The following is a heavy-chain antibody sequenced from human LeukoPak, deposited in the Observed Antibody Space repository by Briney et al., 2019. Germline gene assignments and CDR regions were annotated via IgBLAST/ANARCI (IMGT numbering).Heavy chain of an antibody. J-gene: IGHJ6*02. CDR2: ISAYNGNT. CDR1: GYTFTSYG. D-gene: IGHD3-3*01. Sequence: ASVKVSCKVSGYTFTSYGISWVRQAPGQGLEWMGWISAYNGNTNYAQNLQGRVTMTTDTSTSTAYMELRSLRSDDTAVYYCARGQVSDFWSGYFIDYYGMDVWGQGTTVTVSS. V-gene: IGHV1-18*01. CDR3: ARGQVSDFWSGYFIDYYGMDV.